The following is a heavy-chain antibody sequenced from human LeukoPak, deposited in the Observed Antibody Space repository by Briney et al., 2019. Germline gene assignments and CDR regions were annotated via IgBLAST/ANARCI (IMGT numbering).Heavy chain of an antibody. V-gene: IGHV1-69*04. CDR1: GYTFTSYG. Sequence: GASVKVSCKASGYTFTSYGISWVRQAPGQGLEWMGRIIPILGIANYAQKFQGRVTITADKSTSTAYMELSSLRSEDTAVYYCARDQQQQLSYYWGQGTLVTVSS. CDR3: ARDQQQQLSYY. D-gene: IGHD6-13*01. J-gene: IGHJ4*02. CDR2: IIPILGIA.